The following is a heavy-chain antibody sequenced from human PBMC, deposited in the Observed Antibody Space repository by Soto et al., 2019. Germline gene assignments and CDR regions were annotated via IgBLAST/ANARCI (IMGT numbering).Heavy chain of an antibody. Sequence: EVQLLESGGGLVQPGGSLRLSCAASGFTFSNYAMSWVRQAPGKGLEWVSSISGSGGSTYYADSVKGRFTISRDNSMNTLYLQMNSLRAEDTAVYYCAKDFRRSMIGNAFDIWGQGTMVTVSS. CDR3: AKDFRRSMIGNAFDI. D-gene: IGHD3-22*01. V-gene: IGHV3-23*01. CDR1: GFTFSNYA. J-gene: IGHJ3*02. CDR2: ISGSGGST.